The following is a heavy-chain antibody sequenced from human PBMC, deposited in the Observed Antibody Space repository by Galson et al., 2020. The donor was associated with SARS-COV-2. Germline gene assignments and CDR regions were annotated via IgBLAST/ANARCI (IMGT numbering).Heavy chain of an antibody. V-gene: IGHV4-59*01. D-gene: IGHD6-19*01. Sequence: SEPLSLTCTVSGGSISSYYWSWIRQPPGKGLEWIGYIYYSGSTNYNPSLKSRVTISVDTSKNQFSLKLSSLTAADTAVYYCARVRCVGWPSNYYFDEWCEGTLFTVAS. CDR1: GGSISSYY. CDR3: ARVRCVGWPSNYYFDE. J-gene: IGHJ4*02. CDR2: IYYSGST.